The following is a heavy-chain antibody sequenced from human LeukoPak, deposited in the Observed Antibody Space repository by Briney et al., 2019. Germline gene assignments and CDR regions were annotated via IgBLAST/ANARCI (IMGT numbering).Heavy chain of an antibody. Sequence: GGSLRLSCAASGFTFSTYWMSWLRHPPGKGLEWVANIMHDGSEKNYVDSVKGRFTISRDNARNSLYLQMNSLRVEDTAVYYCARAGAMAASRYYFDYWGQGTLVTAYS. V-gene: IGHV3-7*01. CDR1: GFTFSTYW. CDR2: IMHDGSEK. J-gene: IGHJ4*02. CDR3: ARAGAMAASRYYFDY. D-gene: IGHD6-19*01.